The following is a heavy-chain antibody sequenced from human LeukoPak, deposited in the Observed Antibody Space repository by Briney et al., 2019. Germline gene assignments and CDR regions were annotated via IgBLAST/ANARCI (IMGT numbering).Heavy chain of an antibody. D-gene: IGHD6-19*01. V-gene: IGHV4-59*08. CDR1: GGSISSYY. J-gene: IGHJ4*02. Sequence: SETLSLTCTVSGGSISSYYWSWIRQPPGKGLEWIGFIYYTGSTNYNPSLKSRVTISVDTSNNQFSLKLSSLTAADTAVYYCARGIPQWPARADYWGQGTLVTVSS. CDR2: IYYTGST. CDR3: ARGIPQWPARADY.